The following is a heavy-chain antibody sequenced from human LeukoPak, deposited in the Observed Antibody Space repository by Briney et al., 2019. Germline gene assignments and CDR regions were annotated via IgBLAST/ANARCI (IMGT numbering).Heavy chain of an antibody. J-gene: IGHJ5*02. D-gene: IGHD3-22*01. CDR2: IYTSGTT. CDR1: GGSISSGSYY. V-gene: IGHV4-61*02. CDR3: ATQSGSGYYPSSFDP. Sequence: SQTLSLTCTVSGGSISSGSYYWSWIRQRTGKGLECIGRIYTSGTTNYNPSLKSRVTISVDTSKNQFSLKLSSVTAADTAVYYCATQSGSGYYPSSFDPWGQGTLVTVSS.